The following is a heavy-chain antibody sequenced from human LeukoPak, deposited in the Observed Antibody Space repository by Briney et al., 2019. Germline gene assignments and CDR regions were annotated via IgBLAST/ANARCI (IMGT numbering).Heavy chain of an antibody. V-gene: IGHV4-4*02. CDR2: IYHSGST. J-gene: IGHJ4*02. D-gene: IGHD3-22*01. CDR1: GGSISSSNW. Sequence: SETLSLTCAVSGGSISSSNWWSWVRQPPGKGLEWIGEIYHSGSTNYNPSLKSRVTISVDKSKNQSSLKLSSVTAADTAVYYCASAYDSSGYYYFDYWGQGTLVTASS. CDR3: ASAYDSSGYYYFDY.